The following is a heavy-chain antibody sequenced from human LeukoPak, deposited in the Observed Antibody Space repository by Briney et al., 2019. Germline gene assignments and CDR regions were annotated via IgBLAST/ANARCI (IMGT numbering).Heavy chain of an antibody. Sequence: ASVKVSCKASGYTFTGYYMHWVRQAPGQGLEWMGWINPNSGGTNYAQKLQGRVTMTTDTSTSTAYMELRSLRSDDTAVYYCARGVFSFGYCSGGSCYTDAFDIWGQGTMVTVSS. D-gene: IGHD2-15*01. J-gene: IGHJ3*02. CDR2: INPNSGGT. V-gene: IGHV1-2*02. CDR1: GYTFTGYY. CDR3: ARGVFSFGYCSGGSCYTDAFDI.